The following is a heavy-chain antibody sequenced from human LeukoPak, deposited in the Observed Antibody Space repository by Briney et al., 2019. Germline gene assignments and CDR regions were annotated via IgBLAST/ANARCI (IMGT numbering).Heavy chain of an antibody. CDR3: ARAQWLARVDAFDI. Sequence: PSETLSLTCAVYGGSFSGYYWSWIRQPPGKGLEWIGEINHSGSTNYNPSLKSRVTISVDTSKDQFSLKLSSVTAADTAVYYCARAQWLARVDAFDIWGQGTMVTVSS. CDR2: INHSGST. D-gene: IGHD6-19*01. CDR1: GGSFSGYY. J-gene: IGHJ3*02. V-gene: IGHV4-34*01.